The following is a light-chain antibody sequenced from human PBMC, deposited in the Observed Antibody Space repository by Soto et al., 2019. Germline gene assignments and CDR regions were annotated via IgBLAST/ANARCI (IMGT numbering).Light chain of an antibody. V-gene: IGLV1-51*01. CDR1: SSNIGNNY. J-gene: IGLJ2*01. CDR3: GAWDGSLNTQV. CDR2: DND. Sequence: QSVLTQPPSVSAAPGQKVTISCSGSSSNIGNNYVSWYQQLPGTARKLLIYDNDKRPSGIPDRFSGSKSGTSATLGITGLQTGDEADYYCGAWDGSLNTQVFGGGTKLTVL.